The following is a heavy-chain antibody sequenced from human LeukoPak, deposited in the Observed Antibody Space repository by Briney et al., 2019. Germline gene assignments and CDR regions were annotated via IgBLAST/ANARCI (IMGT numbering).Heavy chain of an antibody. CDR1: GFSFSNAW. D-gene: IGHD3-10*01. V-gene: IGHV3-15*01. CDR2: IKSKAHGGTT. Sequence: GGSLRLSCTASGFSFSNAWMNWVRQAPGKGLERVGLIKSKAHGGTTDYAAPVQGRFTISRDDSKNTLYLQMSSLKTEDTALYYCTTNYGSTTYLGTMGYWGQGALVTVSS. CDR3: TTNYGSTTYLGTMGY. J-gene: IGHJ4*02.